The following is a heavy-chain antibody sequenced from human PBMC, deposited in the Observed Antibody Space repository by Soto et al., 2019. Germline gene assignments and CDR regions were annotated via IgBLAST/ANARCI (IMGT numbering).Heavy chain of an antibody. J-gene: IGHJ4*02. CDR2: ISGSGGST. CDR1: GFTLSSYA. CDR3: AKASGWFGEFEY. Sequence: PGGSLRLSCAASGFTLSSYAMSWVRQAPGKGLEWVSAISGSGGSTYYADSVKGRFTISRDNSKNTLYLQMNSLRAEDTAVYYCAKASGWFGEFEYSGQGTLVTVSS. D-gene: IGHD3-10*01. V-gene: IGHV3-23*01.